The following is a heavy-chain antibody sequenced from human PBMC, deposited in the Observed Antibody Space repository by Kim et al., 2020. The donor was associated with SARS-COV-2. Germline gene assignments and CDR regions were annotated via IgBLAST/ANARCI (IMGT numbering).Heavy chain of an antibody. J-gene: IGHJ6*02. V-gene: IGHV1-69*04. CDR1: GGTFSSYA. D-gene: IGHD2-21*02. CDR2: IIPILGIA. CDR3: ARDQGHIVVVTAPRGMDV. Sequence: SVKVSCKASGGTFSSYAISWVRQAPGQGLEWMGRIIPILGIANYAQKFQGRVTITADKSTSTAYMELSSLRSEDTAVYYCARDQGHIVVVTAPRGMDVWGQGTTVTVSS.